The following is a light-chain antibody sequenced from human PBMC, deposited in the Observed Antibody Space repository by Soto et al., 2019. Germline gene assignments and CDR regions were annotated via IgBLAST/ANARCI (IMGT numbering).Light chain of an antibody. CDR3: QQNGGSPLT. CDR1: QSVSSSS. V-gene: IGKV3-20*01. J-gene: IGKJ4*01. CDR2: GVS. Sequence: EIVLTQSPGTLSLSPGDSATLSCRASQSVSSSSLAWYQQKPGQAPRLLFFGVSNRAAGVPDRFGGSGSGTDFTLTISRLDPEDLAVYYCQQNGGSPLTFGGGTKVEIK.